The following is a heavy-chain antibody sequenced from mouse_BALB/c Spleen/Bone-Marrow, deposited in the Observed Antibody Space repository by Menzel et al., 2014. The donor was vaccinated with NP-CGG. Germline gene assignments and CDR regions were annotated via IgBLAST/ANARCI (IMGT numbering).Heavy chain of an antibody. Sequence: VQLKGSGAEVVRAGVFDKLSCNASGFYIKDIYMHWVKQRPGQGLEGVGWVDPGNGNTIYDPKFPGKASITADTSSNTAYLQLSSLTSEDTAVYYCTRWVYYGSSYFDYRGQGTTLTVSS. D-gene: IGHD1-1*01. CDR3: TRWVYYGSSYFDY. J-gene: IGHJ2*01. V-gene: IGHV14-1*02. CDR2: VDPGNGNT. CDR1: GFYIKDIY.